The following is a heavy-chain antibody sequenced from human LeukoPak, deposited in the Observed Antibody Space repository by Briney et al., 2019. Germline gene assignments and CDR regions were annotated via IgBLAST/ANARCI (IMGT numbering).Heavy chain of an antibody. J-gene: IGHJ4*02. D-gene: IGHD1-26*01. CDR3: ARDGNFDY. CDR2: INPSGGST. CDR1: GYTFTSYY. V-gene: IGHV1-46*01. Sequence: ASVKVSCKASGYTFTSYYMHWVRQAPGQGLEWMGIINPSGGSTSYAQKFQGRVTMTRDTSVSALYMQLTRLRYDDTAVYFCARDGNFDYWGQGTRVTVSS.